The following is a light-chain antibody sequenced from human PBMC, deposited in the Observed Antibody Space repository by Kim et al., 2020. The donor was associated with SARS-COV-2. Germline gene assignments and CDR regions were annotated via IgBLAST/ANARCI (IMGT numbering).Light chain of an antibody. V-gene: IGLV2-11*01. CDR2: DVT. CDR3: CSYAGSYTWV. Sequence: QSALTQPRSVSGSPGQSVTISCTGTSSDVGGFNYVSWYQQYPGKAPKLMIFDVTQRPSGVPDRFSGSRSGNTASLTISGLQAEDEADYYCCSYAGSYTWVFGGGTQLTVL. CDR1: SSDVGGFNY. J-gene: IGLJ3*02.